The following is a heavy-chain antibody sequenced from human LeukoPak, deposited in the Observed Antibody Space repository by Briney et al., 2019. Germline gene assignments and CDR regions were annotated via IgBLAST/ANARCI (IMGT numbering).Heavy chain of an antibody. CDR3: ATGRGARHYYYMDV. D-gene: IGHD1-14*01. CDR2: IDHSGST. J-gene: IGHJ6*03. V-gene: IGHV4-34*01. Sequence: SETLSLTCAVYGGSFSGFHWNWLRQPPGKGLEWIGDIDHSGSTHYNPSLTSRVTISVDPSKNQFSLNLTSVTAADTAVYYCATGRGARHYYYMDVWGKGTTVTVSS. CDR1: GGSFSGFH.